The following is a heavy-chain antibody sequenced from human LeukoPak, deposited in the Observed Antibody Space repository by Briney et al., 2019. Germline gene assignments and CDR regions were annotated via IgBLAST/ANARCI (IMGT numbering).Heavy chain of an antibody. V-gene: IGHV3-48*01. CDR2: ISSSSSTI. D-gene: IGHD3-3*01. CDR1: GFTFSSYS. Sequence: PGGSLRLSCAASGFTFSSYSMNWVRQAPGKGLEWVSYISSSSSTIYYADSVKGRFTISRDNAKNSLYLQMNSLRAEDTAVYYCARGGDFWSGSLQGVIDYWGQGTLVTVSS. CDR3: ARGGDFWSGSLQGVIDY. J-gene: IGHJ4*02.